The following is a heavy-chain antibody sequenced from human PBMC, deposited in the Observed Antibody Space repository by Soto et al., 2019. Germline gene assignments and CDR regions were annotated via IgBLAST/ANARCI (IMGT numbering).Heavy chain of an antibody. J-gene: IGHJ5*02. CDR1: GGSISSYY. V-gene: IGHV4-59*01. CDR3: ARDHRTIFGVGTPGFDP. Sequence: QVQLQESGPGLVKPSETLSLTCTVSGGSISSYYWSWIRQPPGKGLEWIGYIYYSGSTNYNPSLKRRVTISVATSKHQFSLKLSSVTAADTAVYYCARDHRTIFGVGTPGFDPWGQGTLVTVSS. CDR2: IYYSGST. D-gene: IGHD3-3*01.